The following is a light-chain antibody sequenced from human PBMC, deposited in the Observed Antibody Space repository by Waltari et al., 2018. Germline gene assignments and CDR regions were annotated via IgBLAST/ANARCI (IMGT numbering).Light chain of an antibody. CDR3: SSESSDKVVL. J-gene: IGLJ3*02. CDR1: SNDVGFSNS. Sequence: QSALTQPASVSGSPGQSVTISCTGTSNDVGFSNSVSWYQDHPGQGPKVIIYDVSERPSGVSARFSGSKCGNTASLTISGLQAEDEADYYCSSESSDKVVLFGGGTKVTVL. V-gene: IGLV2-14*03. CDR2: DVS.